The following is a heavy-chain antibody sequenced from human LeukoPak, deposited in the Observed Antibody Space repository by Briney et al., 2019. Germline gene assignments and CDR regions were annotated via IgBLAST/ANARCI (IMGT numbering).Heavy chain of an antibody. D-gene: IGHD6-19*01. V-gene: IGHV1-2*06. CDR2: INPNSGGT. CDR3: ARAVAGKFDAFDI. Sequence: GASMKVSCKGSGYTFTGYYMHWLRQAPGQGLEWMGRINPNSGGTNYAQKFQGRVTMTRDTSISTAYMELSRLRSDDTAVYYCARAVAGKFDAFDIWGQGTMVTVSS. CDR1: GYTFTGYY. J-gene: IGHJ3*02.